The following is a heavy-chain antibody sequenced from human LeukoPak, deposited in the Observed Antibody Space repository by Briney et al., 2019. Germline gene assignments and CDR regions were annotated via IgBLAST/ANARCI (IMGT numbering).Heavy chain of an antibody. V-gene: IGHV4-59*01. D-gene: IGHD6-13*01. CDR2: IYYSGST. CDR3: AREGIAAGGLDY. Sequence: PSETLSLTCTVSDGSISSYYWSWIRQPPGKGLEWIGYIYYSGSTNYNPSLKSRVTISVDTSKNQFSLKLSSVTAADTAVYYCAREGIAAGGLDYWGQGTLVTVSS. J-gene: IGHJ4*02. CDR1: DGSISSYY.